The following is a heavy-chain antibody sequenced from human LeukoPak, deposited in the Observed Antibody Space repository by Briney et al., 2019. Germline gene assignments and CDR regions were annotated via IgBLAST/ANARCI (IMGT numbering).Heavy chain of an antibody. CDR1: GYTFTGYY. Sequence: ASVKLSCTASGYTFTGYYMHWVRQAPGQGLEWMRCINSNRGDTYYAQKLQGRVTMTRDNSISTAYMELNRLRSDDTAVYYCARDPAVLLDSWIQLWPTDAFDIWGQGTMVTVSS. CDR3: ARDPAVLLDSWIQLWPTDAFDI. V-gene: IGHV1-2*02. CDR2: INSNRGDT. J-gene: IGHJ3*02. D-gene: IGHD5-18*01.